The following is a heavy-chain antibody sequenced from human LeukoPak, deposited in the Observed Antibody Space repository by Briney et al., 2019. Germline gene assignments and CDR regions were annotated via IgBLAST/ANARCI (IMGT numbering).Heavy chain of an antibody. CDR2: ISAYNGNT. J-gene: IGHJ4*02. CDR3: ARVVRGGNRNNYFDY. Sequence: ASVKVSCKASGYTFTSYGISWVRQAPGQGLEWMGWISAYNGNTNYAQKLQGRVTMTTDTSTSTAYMELRSLRSDDTAVYYCARVVRGGNRNNYFDYWGQGTLVTVSS. D-gene: IGHD1-14*01. CDR1: GYTFTSYG. V-gene: IGHV1-18*01.